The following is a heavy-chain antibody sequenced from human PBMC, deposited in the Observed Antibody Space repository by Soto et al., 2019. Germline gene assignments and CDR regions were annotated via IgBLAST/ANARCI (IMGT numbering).Heavy chain of an antibody. Sequence: GGSLRLSCAASGFTFSGSAMHWVRQASGKGLEWVGRIRSKANSYATAYAASVKGRFTISRDDSKNTAYLQMNSLKTEDTAVYYCTRRRIAAAGNHPFDPWGQGTLVTVSS. CDR1: GFTFSGSA. J-gene: IGHJ5*02. CDR2: IRSKANSYAT. V-gene: IGHV3-73*01. D-gene: IGHD6-13*01. CDR3: TRRRIAAAGNHPFDP.